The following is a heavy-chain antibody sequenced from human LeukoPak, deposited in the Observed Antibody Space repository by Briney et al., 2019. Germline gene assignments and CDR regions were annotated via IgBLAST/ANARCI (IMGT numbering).Heavy chain of an antibody. V-gene: IGHV3-30*18. CDR2: ISYDGSNK. Sequence: GGSLRLSCAASGFTFSSYGMHWVRQAPGKGLEWVAVISYDGSNKYYADSVKGRFTISRDNSKNTLYLQMNSLRAEDTAVYYYAKAPEVEYGMDVWGQGTTVTVSS. D-gene: IGHD1-14*01. CDR3: AKAPEVEYGMDV. J-gene: IGHJ6*02. CDR1: GFTFSSYG.